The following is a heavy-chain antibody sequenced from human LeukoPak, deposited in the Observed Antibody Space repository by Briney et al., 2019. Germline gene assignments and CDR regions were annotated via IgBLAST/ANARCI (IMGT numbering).Heavy chain of an antibody. J-gene: IGHJ4*02. D-gene: IGHD6-19*01. Sequence: PSETLSLTCAVSGYSISSGYYWGWIRQPPGKGLEWIGSIYTSGTTNYSPSLKSRITMSVGTSKNQFSLNLSSVTAADTAVYYCARARSPNIAVAGACFDYWGQGILVTVSS. CDR1: GYSISSGYY. CDR3: ARARSPNIAVAGACFDY. CDR2: IYTSGTT. V-gene: IGHV4-38-2*01.